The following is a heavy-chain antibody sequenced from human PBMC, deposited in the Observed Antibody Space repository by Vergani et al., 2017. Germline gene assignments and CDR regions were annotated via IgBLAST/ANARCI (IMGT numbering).Heavy chain of an antibody. J-gene: IGHJ4*02. CDR2: IIPIFGTA. D-gene: IGHD3-9*01. V-gene: IGHV1-69*01. CDR1: GGTFSSYA. Sequence: QVQLVQSGAEVKKPGSSVKVSCKASGGTFSSYAISWVRQAPGQGLEWMGGIIPIFGTANYAQKFQGRVTITADESTSTAYMELSSLVSEDTAVYYCARGPTYYDILTGHFDYWGQGTLVTVSS. CDR3: ARGPTYYDILTGHFDY.